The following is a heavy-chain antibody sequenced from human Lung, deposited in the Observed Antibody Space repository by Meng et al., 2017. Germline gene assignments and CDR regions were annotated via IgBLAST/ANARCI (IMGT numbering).Heavy chain of an antibody. J-gene: IGHJ4*02. CDR2: INHSGST. V-gene: IGHV4-34*01. D-gene: IGHD4-11*01. CDR3: ARGPTTMAHDFDY. Sequence: QVHLQRGGPGLLKPSETRSLTLVVSGGSFSDDYWSWIRQPPGKGLEWIGEINHSGSTNYNPSLESRATISVDTSQNNLSLKLSSVTAADSAVYYCARGPTTMAHDFDYWGQGTLVTVSS. CDR1: GGSFSDDY.